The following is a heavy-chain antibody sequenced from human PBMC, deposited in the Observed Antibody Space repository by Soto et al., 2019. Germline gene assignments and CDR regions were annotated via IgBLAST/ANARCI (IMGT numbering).Heavy chain of an antibody. Sequence: SETLSLTCTVSGGSISSSSYYWGWIRQPPGKGLEWIGSIYYSGSTYYNPSLKSRVTISVDTSKNQFSLKLSSVTAADTAVYYCAQGVLRFLEWLLPFDDWGQGTLVTVSS. CDR1: GGSISSSSYY. CDR3: AQGVLRFLEWLLPFDD. CDR2: IYYSGST. V-gene: IGHV4-39*01. J-gene: IGHJ4*02. D-gene: IGHD3-3*01.